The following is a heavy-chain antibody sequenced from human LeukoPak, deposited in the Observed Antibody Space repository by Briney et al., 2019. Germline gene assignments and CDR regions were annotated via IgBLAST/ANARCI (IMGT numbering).Heavy chain of an antibody. CDR3: TTGIRGD. J-gene: IGHJ4*02. CDR1: GFIFSDDN. Sequence: GGSLRLSCAASGFIFSDDNMNWVRQAPGKGLEWVGRIASKTDGGTTDYAAPVKGRFTISRDDSKNTLFLQMNSLKTEDTAVYYCTTGIRGDCGQGTLVTVSS. CDR2: IASKTDGGTT. V-gene: IGHV3-15*04.